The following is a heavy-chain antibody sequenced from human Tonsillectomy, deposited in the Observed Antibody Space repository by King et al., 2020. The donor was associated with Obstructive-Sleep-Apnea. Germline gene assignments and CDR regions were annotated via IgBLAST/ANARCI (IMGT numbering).Heavy chain of an antibody. CDR3: ARSPGQLVFYFDY. V-gene: IGHV3-33*01. CDR2: TWNDGSDT. CDR1: GFRFSNYG. Sequence: HVQLVESGGGVVQPGRSLRICCVASGFRFSNYGMHWGRQAPGKGLEWVAVTWNDGSDTFYADSVKGRFTVPRENSKNTVYLHSNSLRAGDTAVYYCARSPGQLVFYFDYWGQGTLVTVSS. D-gene: IGHD6-13*01. J-gene: IGHJ4*02.